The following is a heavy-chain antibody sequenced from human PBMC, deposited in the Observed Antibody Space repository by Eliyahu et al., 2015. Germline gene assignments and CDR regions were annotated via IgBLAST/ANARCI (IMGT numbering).Heavy chain of an antibody. D-gene: IGHD2-15*01. CDR1: GFXFSSSW. V-gene: IGHV3-74*01. CDR2: INNDGSGT. J-gene: IGHJ4*02. CDR3: ARGAGGMTFFDY. Sequence: EVQLVESGGGLIQPGGSLRLSCVASGFXFSSSWMHWVRQGPGKGLVWVSRINNDGSGTSYADSVKGRFTISRDNAKNTLYLQMNSLRAEDTAVYYCARGAGGMTFFDYWGQGTLVTVSS.